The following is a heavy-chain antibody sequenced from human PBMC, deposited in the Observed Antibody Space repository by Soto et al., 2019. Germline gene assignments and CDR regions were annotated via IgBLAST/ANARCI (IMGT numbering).Heavy chain of an antibody. J-gene: IGHJ4*02. D-gene: IGHD4-17*01. CDR3: ATDHAMYYGDYLFEH. Sequence: QVQLAQSGTEVKKPGSSVKVSCHLSGGTLNSYTINWVRQAPGQGLEWMGRIIPILEKAHYAQKFQGRATITADNLELSSLTPEDTASYYCATDHAMYYGDYLFEHWGQGTLVTVSS. CDR2: IIPILEKA. V-gene: IGHV1-69*08. CDR1: GGTLNSYT.